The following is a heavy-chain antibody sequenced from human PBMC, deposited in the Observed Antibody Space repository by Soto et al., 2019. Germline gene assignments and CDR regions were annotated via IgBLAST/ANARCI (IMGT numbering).Heavy chain of an antibody. Sequence: SETLSLTCAVSGGSISSGGYSWSWIRQPPGKGLEWIGYIYHSGSTYYNPSLKSRVTISVDRSKNQFSLKLSSVTAADTAVYYCARGGLTNPSNFDYWGQGTLVTVSS. CDR3: ARGGLTNPSNFDY. J-gene: IGHJ4*02. CDR1: GGSISSGGYS. CDR2: IYHSGST. D-gene: IGHD3-9*01. V-gene: IGHV4-30-2*01.